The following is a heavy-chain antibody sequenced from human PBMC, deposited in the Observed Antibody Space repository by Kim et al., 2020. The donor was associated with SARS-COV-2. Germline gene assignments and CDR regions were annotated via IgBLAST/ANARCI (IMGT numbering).Heavy chain of an antibody. Sequence: ASVKVSCKASGYTFTNYVMNWVRQAPGQGLEWMGRINTNTGNPTYAQGFTGRFVFSLDTSVSTAYLQISSLKAEDTAVYYCAREGVSMVRGVYWYFDLWGRGTLVTVSS. CDR2: INTNTGNP. J-gene: IGHJ2*01. D-gene: IGHD3-10*01. CDR3: AREGVSMVRGVYWYFDL. CDR1: GYTFTNYV. V-gene: IGHV7-4-1*02.